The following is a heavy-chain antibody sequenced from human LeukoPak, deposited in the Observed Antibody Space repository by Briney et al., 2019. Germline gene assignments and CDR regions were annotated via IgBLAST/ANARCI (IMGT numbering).Heavy chain of an antibody. J-gene: IGHJ4*02. CDR3: ARQGVGATDC. V-gene: IGHV4-31*03. D-gene: IGHD1-26*01. Sequence: SETLSLTCTVSGGSISSGGYYWSWIRQHPGKGLEWIGYIYYSGSTYYNPSLKSRVTISVDTSKNQFSLRLISVTAVDTAVYYCARQGVGATDCWGQGTLVTVSS. CDR1: GGSISSGGYY. CDR2: IYYSGST.